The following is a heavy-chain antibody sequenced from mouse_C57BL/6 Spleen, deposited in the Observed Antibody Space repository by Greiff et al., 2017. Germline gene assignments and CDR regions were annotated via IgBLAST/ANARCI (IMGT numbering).Heavy chain of an antibody. D-gene: IGHD1-1*01. CDR1: GFTFSDYG. CDR2: ISSGSSTI. CDR3: ARPRTVVADWYFDV. J-gene: IGHJ1*03. V-gene: IGHV5-17*01. Sequence: EVQRVESGGGLVKPGGSLKLSCAASGFTFSDYGMHWVRQAPEKGLEWVAYISSGSSTIYYADTVKGRFTISRDNAKNTLFLQMTSLMSEDTAMYYCARPRTVVADWYFDVWGTGTTVTVSS.